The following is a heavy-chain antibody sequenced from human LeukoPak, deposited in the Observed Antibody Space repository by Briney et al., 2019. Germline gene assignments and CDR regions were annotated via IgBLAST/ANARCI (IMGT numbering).Heavy chain of an antibody. J-gene: IGHJ5*02. Sequence: PSETLSLTCAVYGGSFSGYYWSWIRQPSGKGLEWIGEINHSGSTNYNPSLKSRVTISVDTSKNQFSLKLSSVTAADTAVHYCARGTRTFDPWGQGTLVTVSS. CDR3: ARGTRTFDP. CDR1: GGSFSGYY. CDR2: INHSGST. D-gene: IGHD2-2*01. V-gene: IGHV4-34*01.